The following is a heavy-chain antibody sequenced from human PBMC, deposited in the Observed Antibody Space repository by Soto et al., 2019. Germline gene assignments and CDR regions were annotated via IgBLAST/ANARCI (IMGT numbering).Heavy chain of an antibody. J-gene: IGHJ5*02. CDR2: IYYSGTT. CDR3: ATRITVFGLLIPPFDP. D-gene: IGHD3-3*01. Sequence: SETLSLTCTVSGGSISSGGSYWSWIRQHPGKGLEWIGYIYYSGTTYYTPSLKSQVTISIDTSKNQFSLRLTSVTAADTAVYYCATRITVFGLLIPPFDPWGQGTQVTVSS. CDR1: GGSISSGGSY. V-gene: IGHV4-31*01.